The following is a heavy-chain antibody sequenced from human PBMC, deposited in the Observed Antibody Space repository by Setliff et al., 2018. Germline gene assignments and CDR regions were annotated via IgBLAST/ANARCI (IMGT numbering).Heavy chain of an antibody. J-gene: IGHJ6*03. V-gene: IGHV1-69*05. Sequence: SVKVSCKASGGTFSSYGISWVRQAPGQGLERMGGTIPIFGTTDYAQKFQGRVTIITDESTSTAFMQLSSLRSEDTAVYYCVREGVDSRSSTDYRYYMDVWGKGTTVTVSS. CDR1: GGTFSSYG. CDR2: TIPIFGTT. CDR3: VREGVDSRSSTDYRYYMDV. D-gene: IGHD3-22*01.